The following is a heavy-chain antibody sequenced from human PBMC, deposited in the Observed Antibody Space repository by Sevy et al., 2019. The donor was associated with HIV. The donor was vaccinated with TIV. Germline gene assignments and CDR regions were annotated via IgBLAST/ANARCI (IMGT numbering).Heavy chain of an antibody. J-gene: IGHJ4*02. D-gene: IGHD4-17*01. CDR2: ISGSGGST. V-gene: IGHV3-23*01. Sequence: GGSLRLSCAASGFTFSSYAMSWVRQAPGKGPEWVSAISGSGGSTYYADSVKGRFTISRDNSKNTLYLQMNSLRAEDTAVYYCAMTTVLYYFDYWGQGTLVTVSS. CDR1: GFTFSSYA. CDR3: AMTTVLYYFDY.